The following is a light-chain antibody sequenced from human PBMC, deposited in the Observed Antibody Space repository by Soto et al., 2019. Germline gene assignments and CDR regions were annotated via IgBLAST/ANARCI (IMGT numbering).Light chain of an antibody. CDR3: QQYGTSPWT. CDR2: GAS. J-gene: IGKJ1*01. CDR1: QSVSSSY. V-gene: IGKV3-20*01. Sequence: EILLTQSPGTLSLSPGESATLSCRAGQSVSSSYLAWYQQRPGQAPRLLIYGASSRATGIPGRFSGSGSGTDFTLTISRLEPEDFAVYYCQQYGTSPWTFGQGTKVEIQ.